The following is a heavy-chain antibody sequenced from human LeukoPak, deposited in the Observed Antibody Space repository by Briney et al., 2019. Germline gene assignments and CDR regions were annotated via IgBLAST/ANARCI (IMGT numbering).Heavy chain of an antibody. D-gene: IGHD2-2*01. CDR2: INSDGSST. J-gene: IGHJ4*02. V-gene: IGHV3-74*01. Sequence: QPGGSLRLSCAASGFTVSTYWMHWVRQAPGKGLVWVSRINSDGSSTSYADSVKGRFTISRDNAKNTLYLEMNSLRAEDTAVYYCARPRQCYSTTSCANHFDYWGQGTVVTVSS. CDR3: ARPRQCYSTTSCANHFDY. CDR1: GFTVSTYW.